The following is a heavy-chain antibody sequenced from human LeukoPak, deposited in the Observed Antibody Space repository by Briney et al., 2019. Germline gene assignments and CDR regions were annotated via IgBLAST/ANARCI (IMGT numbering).Heavy chain of an antibody. CDR2: IRGSGGTT. Sequence: GGSLRLSCAASGFTFSGCAMSWVRQAPGKGLEWVSAIRGSGGTTYYADSVKGRFTISRDNAKNSLYLQMNSLRAEDTAIYYCAKGLGDYDVYWGQGILVTVSS. CDR1: GFTFSGCA. V-gene: IGHV3-23*01. CDR3: AKGLGDYDVY. J-gene: IGHJ4*02. D-gene: IGHD4-17*01.